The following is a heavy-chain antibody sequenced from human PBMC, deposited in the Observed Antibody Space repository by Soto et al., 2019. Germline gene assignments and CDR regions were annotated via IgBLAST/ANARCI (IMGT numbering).Heavy chain of an antibody. V-gene: IGHV1-69*13. CDR3: ARGPHSGYSSGWSSNWFDP. J-gene: IGHJ5*02. CDR2: IIPIFGTA. D-gene: IGHD6-19*01. CDR1: GGTFSSYA. Sequence: ASVKVSCKASGGTFSSYAISWVRQAPGQGLEWMGGIIPIFGTANYAQKFQGRVTITADESTSTAYMELSSLRSEDTAVYYCARGPHSGYSSGWSSNWFDPWGQGTLVTVSS.